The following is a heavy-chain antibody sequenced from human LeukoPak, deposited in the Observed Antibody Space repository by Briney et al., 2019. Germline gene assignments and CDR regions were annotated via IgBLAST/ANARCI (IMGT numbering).Heavy chain of an antibody. J-gene: IGHJ4*02. V-gene: IGHV3-21*01. CDR2: IISSSSYI. D-gene: IGHD6-13*01. Sequence: PGGSLRLSCAASGFTFSSYSMNWVRQAPGKGLEWVSSIISSSSYIYYADSVKGRFTISRDNAKNSLYLQMNSVRAEDTAVYYCARVLDSSSWYRRPDARYYFDYWGQGTLVTVSS. CDR3: ARVLDSSSWYRRPDARYYFDY. CDR1: GFTFSSYS.